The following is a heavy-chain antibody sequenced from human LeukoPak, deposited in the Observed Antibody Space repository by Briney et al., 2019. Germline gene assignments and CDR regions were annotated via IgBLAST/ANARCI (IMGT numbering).Heavy chain of an antibody. J-gene: IGHJ4*02. CDR3: AKGCSSTSCYGD. Sequence: KPGGSLRLSCAASGFTFSTYSMNWVRQAPGKGLEWVSSISGSGSYIYYADSVKGRFTISRDNAKNSLYLQMNSLRAEDTAVYYCAKGCSSTSCYGDWGQGTLVTVSS. CDR1: GFTFSTYS. D-gene: IGHD2-2*01. V-gene: IGHV3-21*01. CDR2: ISGSGSYI.